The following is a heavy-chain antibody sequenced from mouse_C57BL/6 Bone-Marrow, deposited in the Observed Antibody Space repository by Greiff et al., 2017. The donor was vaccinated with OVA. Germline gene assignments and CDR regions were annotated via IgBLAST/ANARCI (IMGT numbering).Heavy chain of an antibody. V-gene: IGHV1-82*01. CDR1: GYAFSSSW. CDR3: ARWGRYFDY. Sequence: VQLQESGPELVKPGASVKISCKASGYAFSSSWMNWVKQRPGKGLEWIGRIYPGDGDTNYNGKFKGKATLTADKSSSTAYMQLSSLTYEDSAVYYCARWGRYFDYWGQGTTLTVSS. CDR2: IYPGDGDT. J-gene: IGHJ2*01.